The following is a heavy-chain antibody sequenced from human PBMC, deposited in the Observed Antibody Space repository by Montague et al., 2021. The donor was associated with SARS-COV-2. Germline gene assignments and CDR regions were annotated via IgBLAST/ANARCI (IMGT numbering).Heavy chain of an antibody. J-gene: IGHJ6*02. Sequence: SLRLSCAASGFTFSSYGMHWVRQAPGKGLEWVAVIWYDGSNKYYADSVKGRFTISRDNSTNTLYLQMNSLRAEDTAVYYCARVLSYYGMDVWGQGTTVTVSS. CDR2: IWYDGSNK. V-gene: IGHV3-33*01. CDR3: ARVLSYYGMDV. D-gene: IGHD3-10*01. CDR1: GFTFSSYG.